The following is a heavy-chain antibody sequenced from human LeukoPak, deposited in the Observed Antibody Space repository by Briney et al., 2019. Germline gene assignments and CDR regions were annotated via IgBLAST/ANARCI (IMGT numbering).Heavy chain of an antibody. V-gene: IGHV1-2*02. CDR2: INPNSGCT. Sequence: ASVKVSCQASGYTLTGYHMHWVRQAPGKGLEWMGCINPNSGCTNYAQKFQGRVTMTRDTSISTDYMELSGLRSDDTAVYYCARDIGQGLRIYYYYGMDVWGQGTTVTVSS. CDR3: ARDIGQGLRIYYYYGMDV. CDR1: GYTLTGYH. D-gene: IGHD4-17*01. J-gene: IGHJ6*02.